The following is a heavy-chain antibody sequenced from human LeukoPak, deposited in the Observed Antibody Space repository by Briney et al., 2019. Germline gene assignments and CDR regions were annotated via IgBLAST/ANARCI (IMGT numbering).Heavy chain of an antibody. V-gene: IGHV3-7*01. J-gene: IGHJ6*03. CDR1: GFTSSSYW. Sequence: GGSLRLSCAASGFTSSSYWMSWVRQAPGKGLEWVANIKEDGSEKYYVDSVKGRFTISRDNAKNSLYLQMNSLRAEDTAVYYCARDRSNYAGGYFYYYMDVWGKGTTVTVSS. D-gene: IGHD4-11*01. CDR3: ARDRSNYAGGYFYYYMDV. CDR2: IKEDGSEK.